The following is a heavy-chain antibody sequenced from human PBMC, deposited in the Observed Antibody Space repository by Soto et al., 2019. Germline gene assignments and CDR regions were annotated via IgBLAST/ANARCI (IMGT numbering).Heavy chain of an antibody. CDR1: GGSVSDKTYY. Sequence: SETVSLTCSVSGGSVSDKTYYWSWIRQPPGKRLEWIGYVYYSGTTNYNPSLKSRVTISVDLSKNRFSLRLSSVTTADTALYYCARTTAVPNTLRSRYFFDYWGQGTLVTVSS. J-gene: IGHJ4*02. D-gene: IGHD4-17*01. V-gene: IGHV4-61*01. CDR3: ARTTAVPNTLRSRYFFDY. CDR2: VYYSGTT.